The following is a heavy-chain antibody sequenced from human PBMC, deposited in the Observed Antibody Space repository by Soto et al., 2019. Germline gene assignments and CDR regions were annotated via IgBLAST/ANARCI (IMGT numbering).Heavy chain of an antibody. D-gene: IGHD3-22*01. CDR3: VRATYFSDSSGYTRCPDY. V-gene: IGHV3-72*01. J-gene: IGHJ4*02. CDR2: SRDKPQGYST. Sequence: GGSLRLSCAVSGFTLSDHYIDWVRQAPGKGLEWVGRSRDKPQGYSTAYAASEKGRFTTSRDESKNSAYLQMNSLKTEDTAVYYCVRATYFSDSSGYTRCPDYWGKGPLVTVSS. CDR1: GFTLSDHY.